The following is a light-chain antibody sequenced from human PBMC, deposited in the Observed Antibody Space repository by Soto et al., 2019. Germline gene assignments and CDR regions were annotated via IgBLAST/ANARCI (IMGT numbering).Light chain of an antibody. CDR2: GAS. J-gene: IGKJ1*01. CDR1: QGIGTE. V-gene: IGKV1-6*02. CDR3: LQDFSYPRT. Sequence: AIQMTQSPSSLSASVGDRVTITCRASQGIGTELGWYQLKPGKAPKLLVYGASTLQGGFLPRFSGSGSGTDFTLTISSLQPDDFATYYCLQDFSYPRTFGQGTKVEIK.